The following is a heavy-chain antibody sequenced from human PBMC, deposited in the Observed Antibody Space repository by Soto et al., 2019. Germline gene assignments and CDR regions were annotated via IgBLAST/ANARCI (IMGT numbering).Heavy chain of an antibody. CDR2: IIPIFGTA. CDR3: ARAAVRDIVLVPAAIPAFDI. CDR1: GGTFSSYA. Sequence: QVQLVQSGAEVKKPGSSVKVSCKASGGTFSSYAISWVRQAPGQGLEWMGGIIPIFGTANYAQKFQGRVTIISDVPTSTAYMEMSSLRSEDTAVYDCARAAVRDIVLVPAAIPAFDIWGQGTMVAVSS. D-gene: IGHD2-2*01. J-gene: IGHJ3*02. V-gene: IGHV1-69*05.